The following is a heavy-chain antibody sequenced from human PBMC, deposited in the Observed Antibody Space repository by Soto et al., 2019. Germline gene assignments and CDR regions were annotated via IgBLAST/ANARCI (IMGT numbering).Heavy chain of an antibody. CDR3: ATVAPHWQGWDV. CDR2: FDPEDGET. CDR1: GYTLTELS. J-gene: IGHJ6*04. V-gene: IGHV1-24*01. Sequence: ASVKVSCKVSGYTLTELSMHWVRQAPGKGLEWMGGFDPEDGETIYAQKFQGRVTMTEDTSTDTAYMELSSLRSEDTAVYYCATVAPHWQGWDVWGKGTTVTVSS.